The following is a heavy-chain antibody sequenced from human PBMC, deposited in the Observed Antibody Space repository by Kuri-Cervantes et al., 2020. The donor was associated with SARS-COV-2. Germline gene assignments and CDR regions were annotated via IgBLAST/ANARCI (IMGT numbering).Heavy chain of an antibody. CDR2: IKSKTDGGTT. Sequence: GESLKISCTVSGGSVSSGSYYWSWVRQAPGKGLEWVGRIKSKTDGGTTDYAAPVKGRFTISRDDSKNTLYLQMNSLKTEDTAVYYCTTGEGIAVAAVVYWGQGTLVTVSS. CDR1: GGSVSSGSYY. D-gene: IGHD6-19*01. J-gene: IGHJ4*02. V-gene: IGHV3-15*01. CDR3: TTGEGIAVAAVVY.